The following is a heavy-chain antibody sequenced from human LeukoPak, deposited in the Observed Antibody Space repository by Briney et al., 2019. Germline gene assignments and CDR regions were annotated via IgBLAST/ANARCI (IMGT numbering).Heavy chain of an antibody. V-gene: IGHV4-34*01. J-gene: IGHJ5*02. CDR3: ARGILPPWYDFWSGYYTDWFDP. CDR2: INHSGST. CDR1: GFTFSRYS. D-gene: IGHD3-3*01. Sequence: PGGSLRLSCAASGFTFSRYSMNWIRQPPGKGLEWIGEINHSGSTNYNPSLKSRVTISVDTSKNQFSLKLSSVTAADTAVYYCARGILPPWYDFWSGYYTDWFDPWGQGTLVTVSS.